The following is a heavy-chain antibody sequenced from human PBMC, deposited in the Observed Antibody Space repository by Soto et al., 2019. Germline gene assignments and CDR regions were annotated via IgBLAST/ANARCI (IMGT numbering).Heavy chain of an antibody. CDR3: AKDRDKYQLQGSGLDY. V-gene: IGHV3-23*01. CDR1: GFILNSYG. CDR2: ISGSGGST. D-gene: IGHD3-10*01. Sequence: EVQLLESGGGLVQPGGSLRLSCAASGFILNSYGMSWVRQAPGKGLEWVSSISGSGGSTHYAASVKGRFTISRDNFKKTLYLQMNSLRAEDTAVYFCAKDRDKYQLQGSGLDYWGQGTRVTVSS. J-gene: IGHJ4*01.